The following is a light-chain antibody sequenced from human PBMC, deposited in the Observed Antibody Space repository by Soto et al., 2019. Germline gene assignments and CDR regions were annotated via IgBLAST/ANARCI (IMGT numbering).Light chain of an antibody. CDR3: CSYAGRSTWI. Sequence: QSALTQPASVSGSPGQSITISCTGTSSDVGSYNFVSWYQQYPGKAPKLMIYADTVRPSGTSIRFSGSKSGHTASLTISELQTEDEADSYCCSYAGRSTWIFGGGTKLTVL. CDR2: ADT. CDR1: SSDVGSYNF. J-gene: IGLJ2*01. V-gene: IGLV2-23*01.